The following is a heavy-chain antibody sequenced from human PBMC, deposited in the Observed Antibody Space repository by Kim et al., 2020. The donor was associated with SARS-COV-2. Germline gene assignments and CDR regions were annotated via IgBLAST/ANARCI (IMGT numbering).Heavy chain of an antibody. V-gene: IGHV3-23*01. CDR2: ISGSGGST. Sequence: GGSLRLSCAASGFTFSSYAMSWVRQAPGKGLEWVSAISGSGGSTYYADSVKGRFTISRDNSKNTLYLQMNSLRAEDTAVYYCAKDGGGITIFGVVFDYWGQGTLVTVSS. D-gene: IGHD3-3*01. CDR3: AKDGGGITIFGVVFDY. J-gene: IGHJ4*02. CDR1: GFTFSSYA.